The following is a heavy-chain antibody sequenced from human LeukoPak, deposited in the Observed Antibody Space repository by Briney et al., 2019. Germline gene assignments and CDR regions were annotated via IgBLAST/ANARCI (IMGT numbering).Heavy chain of an antibody. CDR3: ARFTDSWIIGFDY. CDR2: IYHSGST. D-gene: IGHD3-3*01. Sequence: PQTLSLTCTVSGGSFSSDNYYWSWIRQHPGKGLEWIGYIYHSGSTHYNPSLQSRVAISVDTSKNHFSLKLTYVTAADTAVYYCARFTDSWIIGFDYWGQGTLVTVSS. CDR1: GGSFSSDNYY. V-gene: IGHV4-31*03. J-gene: IGHJ4*02.